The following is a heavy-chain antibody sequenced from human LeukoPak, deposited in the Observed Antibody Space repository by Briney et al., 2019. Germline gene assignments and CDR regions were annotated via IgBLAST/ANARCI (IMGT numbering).Heavy chain of an antibody. V-gene: IGHV1-58*02. J-gene: IGHJ6*03. Sequence: SVKVSCKASGFTFTSSATQWVRQARGQRLEWIGWIVVGSGNTNYAQKFQERVTITRDMSTSTAYMELSSLRPEDTAVYYCAADPGRYYGSGSHYYYYYMDVWGKGTTVTVSS. CDR3: AADPGRYYGSGSHYYYYYMDV. D-gene: IGHD3-10*01. CDR2: IVVGSGNT. CDR1: GFTFTSSA.